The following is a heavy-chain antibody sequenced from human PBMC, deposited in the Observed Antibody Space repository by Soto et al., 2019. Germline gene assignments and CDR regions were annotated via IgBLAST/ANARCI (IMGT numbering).Heavy chain of an antibody. J-gene: IGHJ4*02. CDR1: GFTFSSYG. CDR3: AKARGDGAGYGDYAGY. CDR2: ISYDGSNK. V-gene: IGHV3-30*18. D-gene: IGHD4-17*01. Sequence: QVQLVESGGGVVQPGRSLRLSCAASGFTFSSYGMHWVRQAPGKGLEWVAVISYDGSNKYYADSVKGRFTISRDNSKNTRNLQMNSLRAEDTAVDYCAKARGDGAGYGDYAGYWGQGTLVTVSS.